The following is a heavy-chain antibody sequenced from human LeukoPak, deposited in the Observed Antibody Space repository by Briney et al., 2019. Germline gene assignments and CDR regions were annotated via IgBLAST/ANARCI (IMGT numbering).Heavy chain of an antibody. Sequence: SETLSLTCTVSGGSISSSSYYWSWIRQPPGKGLEWIGNINDSGSTNSNPSLKSRATISGDMSRKHFFLDLSSVTAADTAVYYCARAVHYSGTSDQYTGGWYYFDFWGQGTLVTVSS. V-gene: IGHV4-61*03. CDR3: ARAVHYSGTSDQYTGGWYYFDF. CDR2: INDSGST. CDR1: GGSISSSSYY. J-gene: IGHJ4*02. D-gene: IGHD3-10*01.